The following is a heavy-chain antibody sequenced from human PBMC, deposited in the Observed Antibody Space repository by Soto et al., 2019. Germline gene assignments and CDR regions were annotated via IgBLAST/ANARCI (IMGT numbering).Heavy chain of an antibody. CDR1: GYTFTSYY. CDR3: ARGESSTSCYGCGEIDY. Sequence: ASVKVSCKASGYTFTSYYMHWVRQAPGQGLEWMGIINPSGGSTSYAQKFQGRVTMTRDTSTSTVYMELSSLRSEDTAVYYCARGESSTSCYGCGEIDYWGQGTLVTVSS. J-gene: IGHJ4*02. CDR2: INPSGGST. D-gene: IGHD2-2*01. V-gene: IGHV1-46*03.